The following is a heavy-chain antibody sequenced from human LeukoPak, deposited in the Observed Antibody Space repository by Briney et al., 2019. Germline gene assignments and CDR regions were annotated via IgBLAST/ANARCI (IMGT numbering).Heavy chain of an antibody. D-gene: IGHD3-10*01. CDR2: ITGNSGRT. CDR1: GFTFTHFG. V-gene: IGHV3-21*01. CDR3: ARDLRGTFPYYYYMDV. J-gene: IGHJ6*03. Sequence: PGGSLRLSCAGSGFTFTHFGLHWVRQAPGKGLEWVSSITGNSGRTYYIDSVRGRFTISRDNAKNSLYLQMNSLRAEDTAVYYCARDLRGTFPYYYYMDVWGKGTTVTVS.